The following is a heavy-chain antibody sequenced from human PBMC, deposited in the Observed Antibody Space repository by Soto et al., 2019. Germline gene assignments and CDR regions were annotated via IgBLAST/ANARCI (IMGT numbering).Heavy chain of an antibody. Sequence: SVKVSCKASGDTFSTFAISWVRQAPGQGLEWMGGIIPIFGTPDYAQHFPGRVTISADESTKTAYLELSSLRPEDTAVYYCARSPGITGTRASQYAMDVWGQGXTVTVYS. CDR2: IIPIFGTP. D-gene: IGHD1-20*01. CDR1: GDTFSTFA. CDR3: ARSPGITGTRASQYAMDV. J-gene: IGHJ6*02. V-gene: IGHV1-69*13.